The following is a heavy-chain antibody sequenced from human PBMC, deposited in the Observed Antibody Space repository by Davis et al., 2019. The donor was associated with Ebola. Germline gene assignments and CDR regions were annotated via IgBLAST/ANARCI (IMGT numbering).Heavy chain of an antibody. CDR1: GGSFSGYY. V-gene: IGHV4-34*01. J-gene: IGHJ4*02. Sequence: MPSETLSLTCAVYGGSFSGYYWSWIRQPPGKGLEWIGEINHSGSTNYNPSLKSRVTISVDTSKNQFSLRLSSVTAADTALYYCARGIEFDYWGQGTLVTVSS. CDR3: ARGIEFDY. CDR2: INHSGST.